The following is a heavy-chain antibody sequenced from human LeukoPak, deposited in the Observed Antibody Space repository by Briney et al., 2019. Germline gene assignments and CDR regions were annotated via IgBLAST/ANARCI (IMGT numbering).Heavy chain of an antibody. CDR3: ARVSYGSGSYYAY. CDR2: IYHSGST. Sequence: PSETLSLTCAVSGYSISSGYYWGWIRQPPGKGLEWIGSIYHSGSTYYNPSLKSRVTISVDTSKNQFSLKLSSVTAADTAVYYCARVSYGSGSYYAYWGQGTLVTVSS. J-gene: IGHJ4*02. CDR1: GYSISSGYY. D-gene: IGHD3-10*01. V-gene: IGHV4-38-2*01.